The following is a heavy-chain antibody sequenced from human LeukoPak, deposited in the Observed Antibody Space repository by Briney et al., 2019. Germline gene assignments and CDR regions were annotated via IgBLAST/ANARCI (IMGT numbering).Heavy chain of an antibody. D-gene: IGHD2-2*01. Sequence: GGSLRLSCATSGFSFSSYAMSWVRQAPGKGLEWVSGLHADSGMIYYADSVKGRFTISRDNSKNTLYFQMNSLRAEDTAIYYCVKDFLHGPHIEPVGSVGPFDYWGQGTLVTVSS. CDR2: LHADSGMI. J-gene: IGHJ4*02. V-gene: IGHV3-23*01. CDR3: VKDFLHGPHIEPVGSVGPFDY. CDR1: GFSFSSYA.